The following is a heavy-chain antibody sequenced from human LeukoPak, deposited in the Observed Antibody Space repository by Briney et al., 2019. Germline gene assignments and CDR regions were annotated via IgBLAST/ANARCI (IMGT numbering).Heavy chain of an antibody. Sequence: GGSLRLSCAASGFTFSSYGMHWVRQAPGKGLEWVAFIRYDGSNKYYADSVKGRFTISRDNSKNTLYLQMNSLRAEDTAVYYCATSQGYGDYEGAFDIWGQGIMVTVSS. D-gene: IGHD4-17*01. CDR1: GFTFSSYG. J-gene: IGHJ3*02. V-gene: IGHV3-30*02. CDR3: ATSQGYGDYEGAFDI. CDR2: IRYDGSNK.